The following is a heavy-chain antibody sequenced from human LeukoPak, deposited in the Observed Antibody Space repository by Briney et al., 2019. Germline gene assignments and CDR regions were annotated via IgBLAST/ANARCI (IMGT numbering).Heavy chain of an antibody. D-gene: IGHD3-10*01. CDR3: AKDMRGRRPSYYFDY. J-gene: IGHJ4*02. V-gene: IGHV3-9*01. CDR1: GFTFDDYA. Sequence: GGSLRLSCAASGFTFDDYAMHWVRQAPGKGLKWVSGISWNSGSIGYADSVKGRFTISRDNAKNSLYLQMNSLRAEDTALYYCAKDMRGRRPSYYFDYWGQGTLVTVSS. CDR2: ISWNSGSI.